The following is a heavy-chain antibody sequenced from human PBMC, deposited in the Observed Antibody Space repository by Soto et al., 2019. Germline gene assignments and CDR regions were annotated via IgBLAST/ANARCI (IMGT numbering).Heavy chain of an antibody. J-gene: IGHJ4*02. Sequence: ASVKVSCKASGYTFSEFFIHWVRQAPGQGLEWMGWVNPISGGTEFARKFQGRVTMTRDTSITTAYMELTWLRSDDTAVYYCATAPGQTAFDYWGRGTLVTVSS. V-gene: IGHV1-2*02. CDR3: ATAPGQTAFDY. CDR2: VNPISGGT. CDR1: GYTFSEFF.